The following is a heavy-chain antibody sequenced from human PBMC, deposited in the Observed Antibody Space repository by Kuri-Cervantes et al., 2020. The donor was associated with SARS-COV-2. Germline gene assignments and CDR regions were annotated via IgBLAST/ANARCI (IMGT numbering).Heavy chain of an antibody. CDR2: ISYTGNT. CDR3: ARLAGCSGGTCYWGGFDS. D-gene: IGHD2-15*01. J-gene: IGHJ5*01. CDR1: GGSISSSSYY. V-gene: IGHV4-39*07. Sequence: SETLSLTCTVSGGSISSSSYYWGWIRQPPGKGLEWIGSISYTGNTYYNPSLKSRVIISSDTSKNQFSLNLNSVAAADTAVYYCARLAGCSGGTCYWGGFDSWGQGTLVTVSS.